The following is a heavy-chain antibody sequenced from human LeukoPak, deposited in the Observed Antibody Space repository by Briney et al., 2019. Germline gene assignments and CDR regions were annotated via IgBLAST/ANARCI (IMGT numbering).Heavy chain of an antibody. J-gene: IGHJ4*02. CDR1: GFTFSRYS. V-gene: IGHV3-21*01. Sequence: GGSLRLSCAASGFTFSRYSMNWVGQAPGKGLEWVSSISSSSSYIYYADSVKGRFTISRDNAKNSLYLQMNSLRAEDTAVYYCAKFIAAPFYFDYWGQGTLVTVSS. CDR2: ISSSSSYI. CDR3: AKFIAAPFYFDY. D-gene: IGHD6-13*01.